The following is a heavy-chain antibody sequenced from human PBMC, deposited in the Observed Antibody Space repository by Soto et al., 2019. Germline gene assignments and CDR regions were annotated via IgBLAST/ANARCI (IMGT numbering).Heavy chain of an antibody. CDR3: ARLGYCSGGSCYPSSDY. V-gene: IGHV3-33*01. J-gene: IGHJ4*02. CDR1: GFTFSSYG. Sequence: GGSLRLSCAASGFTFSSYGMHWVRQAPGKGLEWVAVIWYDGSNKYYADSVKCRFTISRDNSKNTLYLQMNSLRAEDTAVYYCARLGYCSGGSCYPSSDYWGQGTLVTVSS. D-gene: IGHD2-15*01. CDR2: IWYDGSNK.